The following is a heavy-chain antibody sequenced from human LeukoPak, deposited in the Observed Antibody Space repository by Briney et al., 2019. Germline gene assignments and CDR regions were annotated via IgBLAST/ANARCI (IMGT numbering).Heavy chain of an antibody. CDR2: ISAYNGNT. J-gene: IGHJ6*02. V-gene: IGHV1-18*01. CDR1: GYTFTSYG. Sequence: ASVKVSCKASGYTFTSYGISWVRQAPGQGLEWMGWISAYNGNTNYAQKLQGRVTMTTDTSTSTAYMELRSLRSDDTAVYYCARDTMTVVVPALYYYYYGMDVWGQGTTVTVSS. CDR3: ARDTMTVVVPALYYYYYGMDV. D-gene: IGHD2-2*01.